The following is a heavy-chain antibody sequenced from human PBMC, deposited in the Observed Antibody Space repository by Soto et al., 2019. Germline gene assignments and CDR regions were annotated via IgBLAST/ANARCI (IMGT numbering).Heavy chain of an antibody. D-gene: IGHD2-2*01. CDR2: INPNGGGT. J-gene: IGHJ3*02. CDR1: GYAFTVYY. Sequence: ASVKVSWKAAGYAFTVYYMHWVRQAPGQGLEWMGRINPNGGGTSYAQKFQGRVTMTRDTSTSTVYMELSSLRSEDTAVYYCARLGDIVVVPAARPAFDIWGQGTMVTVSS. V-gene: IGHV1-46*03. CDR3: ARLGDIVVVPAARPAFDI.